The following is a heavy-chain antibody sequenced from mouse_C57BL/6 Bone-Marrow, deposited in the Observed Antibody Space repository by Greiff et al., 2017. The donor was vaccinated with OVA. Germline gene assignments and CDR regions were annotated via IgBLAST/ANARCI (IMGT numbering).Heavy chain of an antibody. CDR2: IYPGDGDT. D-gene: IGHD1-1*01. V-gene: IGHV1-82*01. J-gene: IGHJ3*01. CDR1: GYAFSSSW. Sequence: VQLQQSGPELVKPGASVKISCKASGYAFSSSWMNWVKQRPGQGLEWIGRIYPGDGDTNYNGKFKGKATLTADKSSSTAYMQLSSLTSEDSAVYFCASDYYGFPWGQGTLVTVSA. CDR3: ASDYYGFP.